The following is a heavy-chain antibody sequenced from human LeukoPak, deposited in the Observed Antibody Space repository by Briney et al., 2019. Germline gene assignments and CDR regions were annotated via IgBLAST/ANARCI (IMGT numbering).Heavy chain of an antibody. CDR3: AKDFSSRSSPYYYYYYMDV. CDR1: GFTFDDYT. J-gene: IGHJ6*03. Sequence: GGSLRLSCAASGFTFDDYTMHWVRQAPGKGLEWVSLISWDGGSTYYADSVKGRFTISRDNSKNSLYLQMNSLRTEDTALYYCAKDFSSRSSPYYYYYYMDVWGKGTTVTVSS. V-gene: IGHV3-43*01. CDR2: ISWDGGST. D-gene: IGHD6-13*01.